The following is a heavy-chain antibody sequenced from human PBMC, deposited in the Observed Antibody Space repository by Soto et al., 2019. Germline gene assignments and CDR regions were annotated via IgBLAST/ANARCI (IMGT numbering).Heavy chain of an antibody. CDR2: INHSGST. CDR3: ARGWLRFWMY. D-gene: IGHD5-12*01. V-gene: IGHV4-34*01. Sequence: SETLSLTCAVYGGSFSGYYCSWIRQPPGKGLEWIGEINHSGSTNYNPSLKSRVTISVDTSKNQFSLKLSSVTAADTAVHYCARGWLRFWMYWGQGTLVTVSS. J-gene: IGHJ4*02. CDR1: GGSFSGYY.